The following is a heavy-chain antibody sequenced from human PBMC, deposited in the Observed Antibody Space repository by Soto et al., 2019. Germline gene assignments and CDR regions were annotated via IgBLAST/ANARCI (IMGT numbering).Heavy chain of an antibody. CDR1: GLTFSRYI. D-gene: IGHD2-8*01. J-gene: IGHJ4*02. Sequence: GGSLRLSCEVSGLTFSRYIMSWVRQAPGKGLEWVSTISSNGESTYYADSVKGRFTVSRDNSKNSLYLQMNSLRAEDTAVYYCARVPDLNYCTKTSCLYYFDYWGQGALVTVSS. CDR3: ARVPDLNYCTKTSCLYYFDY. CDR2: ISSNGEST. V-gene: IGHV3-23*01.